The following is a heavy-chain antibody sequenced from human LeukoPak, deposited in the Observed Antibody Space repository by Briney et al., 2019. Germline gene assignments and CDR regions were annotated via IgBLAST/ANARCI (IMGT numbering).Heavy chain of an antibody. V-gene: IGHV4-34*01. CDR1: GGSFSGYY. Sequence: SETLSLTCAVYGGSFSGYYWSWIRQPPGKGLEWIGEINHSGSTNYNPSLKSRVTISVDTSKNQFSLKLSSVTAADTAVYYCVRLTKNYVWGSYRPRDRYYYMDVWGKGTTVTISS. J-gene: IGHJ6*03. CDR2: INHSGST. D-gene: IGHD3-16*02. CDR3: VRLTKNYVWGSYRPRDRYYYMDV.